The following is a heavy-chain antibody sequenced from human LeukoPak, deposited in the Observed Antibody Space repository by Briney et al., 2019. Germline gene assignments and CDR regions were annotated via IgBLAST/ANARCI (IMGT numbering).Heavy chain of an antibody. CDR2: ISWNSGSI. D-gene: IGHD1-26*01. CDR3: AKDMVGAIV. CDR1: GFTFDDYA. Sequence: GGSLRLSCAASGFTFDDYAMHWVRQAPGKGLEWVSGISWNSGSIGYVDSVKGRFTISRDNAKNSLYLQMNSLRAEDTALYYCAKDMVGAIVWGQGTLVTVSS. V-gene: IGHV3-9*01. J-gene: IGHJ4*02.